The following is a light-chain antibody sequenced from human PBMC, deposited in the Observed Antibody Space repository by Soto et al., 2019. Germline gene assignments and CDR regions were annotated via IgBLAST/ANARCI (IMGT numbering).Light chain of an antibody. CDR2: GVS. CDR3: SSYTTSTTPSYV. CDR1: SSDVGGYNS. Sequence: QSALTQPASVSGSPGQSITISCTGTSSDVGGYNSVSWYQQLPGKAPKLMIYGVSSRPSGVSNRFSGSKSGNTASLTISGLQTEDEADYYCSSYTTSTTPSYVFGNGTKLTVL. V-gene: IGLV2-14*01. J-gene: IGLJ1*01.